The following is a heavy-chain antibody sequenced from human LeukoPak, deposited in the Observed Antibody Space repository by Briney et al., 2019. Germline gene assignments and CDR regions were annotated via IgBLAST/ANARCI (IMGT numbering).Heavy chain of an antibody. Sequence: AGGSLRLSCAASGFTFSNYGMSWVRQAPGKGLEWVSAISGSGGTTYYADSVKGRFTISRDNSKNTLYLQMNSLRAEDTAVYYCARGDGYNYFDCWGQGTLVTVSS. D-gene: IGHD5-24*01. J-gene: IGHJ4*02. V-gene: IGHV3-23*01. CDR1: GFTFSNYG. CDR3: ARGDGYNYFDC. CDR2: ISGSGGTT.